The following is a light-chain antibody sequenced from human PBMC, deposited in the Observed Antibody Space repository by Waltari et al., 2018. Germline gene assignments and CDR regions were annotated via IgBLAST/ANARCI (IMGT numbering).Light chain of an antibody. CDR1: SSNIGAGYD. Sequence: QSVLTQPPSVSGAPGQRVTISCTGSSSNIGAGYDVHWYQQLPGTAPKRLIYGNSNRPSGVPDRVSGSKSGTSASLAITGLQAEDEADYYCQSYDSSLSAYVVFGGGTKLTVL. J-gene: IGLJ2*01. CDR2: GNS. V-gene: IGLV1-40*01. CDR3: QSYDSSLSAYVV.